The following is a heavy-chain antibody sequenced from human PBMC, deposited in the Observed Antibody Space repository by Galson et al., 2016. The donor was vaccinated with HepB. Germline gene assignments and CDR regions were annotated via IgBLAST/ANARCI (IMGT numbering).Heavy chain of an antibody. D-gene: IGHD4-17*01. CDR2: IMPIFDTL. V-gene: IGHV1-69*13. CDR1: GGSFNNYA. Sequence: SVKVSCKASGGSFNNYAINWVRQAPGQRLEWMGGIMPIFDTLNYAQKFKGRLTITADEATRTVYMELTTLKLDDTAIYYCARIKSGNYGIQDFWGQGTLVTVSS. CDR3: ARIKSGNYGIQDF. J-gene: IGHJ4*02.